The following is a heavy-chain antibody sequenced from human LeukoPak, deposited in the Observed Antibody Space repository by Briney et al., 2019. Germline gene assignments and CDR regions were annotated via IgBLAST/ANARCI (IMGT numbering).Heavy chain of an antibody. J-gene: IGHJ4*02. D-gene: IGHD3-10*01. CDR1: GFTFSSYG. CDR2: ISYDGSNK. CDR3: AKEGGPGDYYGSGRPLDY. V-gene: IGHV3-30*18. Sequence: GGSLRLSCAASGFTFSSYGMHWVRQAPGKGLEWVAVISYDGSNKYYADSVKGRSTISRDNSKNTLYLQMNSLRAEDTAVYHCAKEGGPGDYYGSGRPLDYWGQGTLVTVSS.